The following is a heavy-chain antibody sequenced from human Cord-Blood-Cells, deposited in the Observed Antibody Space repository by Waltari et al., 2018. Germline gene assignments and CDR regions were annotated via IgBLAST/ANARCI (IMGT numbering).Heavy chain of an antibody. CDR1: GGTFSSYA. V-gene: IGHV1-69*06. CDR3: ARVGLTGENYFDY. D-gene: IGHD7-27*01. J-gene: IGHJ4*02. Sequence: QVPLVQSGAEVKKPGSSVKVSCKASGGTFSSYAISWVRQAPGHGLEWMGGINPIFGTENYAQKFQGRVTITADKSTSTAYMELSSLRSEDTAVYYCARVGLTGENYFDYWGQGTLVTVSS. CDR2: INPIFGTE.